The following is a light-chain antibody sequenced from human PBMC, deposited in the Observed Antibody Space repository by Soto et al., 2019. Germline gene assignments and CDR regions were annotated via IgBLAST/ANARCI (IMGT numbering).Light chain of an antibody. Sequence: QPVLTQPASVSGSPGQSITISCTGTSSDVGAYNYVSWYQQHPGKAPKLMIYEVSNRPSGVSNRFSGSKSGNTASLTISGLQAEDEADYYCSSYIISSTSVFGGGTKLTVL. CDR2: EVS. CDR3: SSYIISSTSV. V-gene: IGLV2-14*01. CDR1: SSDVGAYNY. J-gene: IGLJ2*01.